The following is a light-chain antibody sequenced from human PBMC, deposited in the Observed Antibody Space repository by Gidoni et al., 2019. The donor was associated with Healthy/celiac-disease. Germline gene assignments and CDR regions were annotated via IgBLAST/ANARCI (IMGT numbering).Light chain of an antibody. CDR2: EGS. V-gene: IGLV2-23*03. Sequence: QSALTQPASVSGSPGKPITIACTATSSDVGSYNLFVWYQQHPGKAPKLMMYEGSKPPSGFSNRFSGSKSGNTASLTISVLQAEDEAYYYCCSYAGSSTFVVFGGGTKLTVL. J-gene: IGLJ2*01. CDR3: CSYAGSSTFVV. CDR1: SSDVGSYNL.